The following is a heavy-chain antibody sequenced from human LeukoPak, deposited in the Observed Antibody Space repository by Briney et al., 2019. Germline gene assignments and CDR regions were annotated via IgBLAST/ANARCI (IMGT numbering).Heavy chain of an antibody. V-gene: IGHV3-66*01. Sequence: GGSLRLSCAASGFGVSKNDMTWVRQAPGKGLEWVSVIHYGGATYYTDSVKGRFVISKDDSKNTLYLQMNSLRAEDTAVYYCARDYADYVGYFFFDYWGQGTLVTVSS. D-gene: IGHD4-17*01. J-gene: IGHJ4*02. CDR1: GFGVSKND. CDR3: ARDYADYVGYFFFDY. CDR2: IHYGGAT.